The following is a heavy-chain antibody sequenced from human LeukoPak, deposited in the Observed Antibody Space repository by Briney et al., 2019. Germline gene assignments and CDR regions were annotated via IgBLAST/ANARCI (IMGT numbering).Heavy chain of an antibody. CDR3: AREIFGSGSYPDY. V-gene: IGHV3-33*01. Sequence: MTHRPSVEAPGVRLSSSSMRSVYHDKKKRLEWVALIWHDASHTFYTDSVKGRFTISRDNSKNTVYLQMNSLGGEDTAVYYCAREIFGSGSYPDYWGQGTLVTVSS. CDR2: IWHDASHT. J-gene: IGHJ4*02. CDR1: GVRLSSSS. D-gene: IGHD3-10*01.